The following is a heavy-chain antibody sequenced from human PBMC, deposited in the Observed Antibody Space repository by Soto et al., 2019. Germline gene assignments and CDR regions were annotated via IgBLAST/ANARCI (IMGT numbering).Heavy chain of an antibody. V-gene: IGHV1-8*01. CDR2: MNPNSGNT. D-gene: IGHD4-17*01. Sequence: ASVKVSCKASGYTFTSYDINWVRQATGQGLEWMGWMNPNSGNTGYAQKFQGRVTMTRNTSISTAYMELSSLRSEDTAVYYCARERSLPYGDYADWGQGTLVTVSS. J-gene: IGHJ4*02. CDR1: GYTFTSYD. CDR3: ARERSLPYGDYAD.